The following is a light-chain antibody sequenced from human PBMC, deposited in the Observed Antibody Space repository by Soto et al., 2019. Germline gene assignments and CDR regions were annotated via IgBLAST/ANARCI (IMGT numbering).Light chain of an antibody. CDR3: QQRNEWPLT. CDR2: DAS. V-gene: IGKV3-11*01. J-gene: IGKJ4*01. Sequence: EIVLTQSPATLSLSPGERVTLSCRASQSVSNSLAWYQQKPGQAPRLLIYDASKRATGIPARFSGSGSGTDFTLTISSLEPEDFAVYYCQQRNEWPLTFGGGTKVEIK. CDR1: QSVSNS.